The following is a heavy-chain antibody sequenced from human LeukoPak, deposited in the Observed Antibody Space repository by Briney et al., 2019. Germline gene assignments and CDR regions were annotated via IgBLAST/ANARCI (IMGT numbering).Heavy chain of an antibody. Sequence: PGGSLRLSCAASGFTFSSYAMSWVRQAPGKGLEWVSAISGSGGSTYYADSVKGRFTISRDNSKNTLYLQMNSLRAEDTAVYYCAKGLTYPSYGSGSYSDYWGQGTLVTVSS. CDR2: ISGSGGST. J-gene: IGHJ4*02. V-gene: IGHV3-23*01. CDR1: GFTFSSYA. CDR3: AKGLTYPSYGSGSYSDY. D-gene: IGHD3-10*01.